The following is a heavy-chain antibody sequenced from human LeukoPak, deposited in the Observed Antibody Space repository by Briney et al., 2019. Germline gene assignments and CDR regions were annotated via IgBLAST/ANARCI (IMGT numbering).Heavy chain of an antibody. Sequence: ASVKVSCKASGYTFTGYYMHWVRQAPGQGLEWMGSINPNSGGTNYAQKFQGWVTMTRDTSISTAYMELSRLRSDDTAVYYCARAMVRASYGMDVWGKGTTVTVSS. D-gene: IGHD3-10*01. J-gene: IGHJ6*04. CDR2: INPNSGGT. CDR1: GYTFTGYY. CDR3: ARAMVRASYGMDV. V-gene: IGHV1-2*04.